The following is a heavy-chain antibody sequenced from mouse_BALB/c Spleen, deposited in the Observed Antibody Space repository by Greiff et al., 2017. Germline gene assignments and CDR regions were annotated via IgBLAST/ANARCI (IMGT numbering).Heavy chain of an antibody. CDR1: GFSLSTSGMG. Sequence: QVQLKESGPGILQPSQTLSLTCSFSGFSLSTSGMGVSWIRQPSGKGLEWLAHIYWDDDKRYNPSLKRRLTISKDTSSNQVFHKITSVDTADTATYYCARSITTVVAPDYWGQGTTLTVAS. CDR2: IYWDDDK. J-gene: IGHJ2*01. CDR3: ARSITTVVAPDY. D-gene: IGHD1-1*01. V-gene: IGHV8-12*01.